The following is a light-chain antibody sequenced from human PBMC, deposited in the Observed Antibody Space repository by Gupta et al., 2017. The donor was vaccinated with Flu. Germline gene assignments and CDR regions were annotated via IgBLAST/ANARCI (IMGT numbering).Light chain of an antibody. V-gene: IGKV1-39*01. J-gene: IGKJ4*01. CDR1: QSISSY. CDR3: QPRDNTPIT. CDR2: SAS. Sequence: QMTQSPSSLSASVGDRVTITCRASQSISSYLNWYQQTPGKAPKFLIYSASKLESGVSSRFSGSGSGTDFTLTISSLQPEDFATYYCQPRDNTPITCGGGTKVEIK.